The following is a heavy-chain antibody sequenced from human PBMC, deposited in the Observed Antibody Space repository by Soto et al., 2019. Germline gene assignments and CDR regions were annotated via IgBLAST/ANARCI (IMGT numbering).Heavy chain of an antibody. CDR1: GYTFTRYG. D-gene: IGHD5-12*01. J-gene: IGHJ4*02. V-gene: IGHV1-18*04. CDR3: ASVRGYSGPSDY. Sequence: ASVKVSCTASGYTFTRYGISWVRQAPGQGLEWMGWISAYNGNTNYAQKLQGRVTMTTDTSTSTAYMELRSLRSDDTAVYYCASVRGYSGPSDYWGQGTLVTVSS. CDR2: ISAYNGNT.